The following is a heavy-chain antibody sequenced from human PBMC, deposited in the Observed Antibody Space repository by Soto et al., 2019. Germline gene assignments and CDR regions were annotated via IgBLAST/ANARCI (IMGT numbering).Heavy chain of an antibody. D-gene: IGHD1-1*01. Sequence: QVHLVQSGAEVKKPGASVTVSCKGSGYTFTSSGITWVRQAPGQGLEWMGWISAHNGNTNYAQKLQGRVTATTDTSTSTAYMALRSMGAYDTAVYYCAGGRYGDYWGQGALVTVSS. V-gene: IGHV1-18*01. CDR3: AGGRYGDY. J-gene: IGHJ4*02. CDR2: ISAHNGNT. CDR1: GYTFTSSG.